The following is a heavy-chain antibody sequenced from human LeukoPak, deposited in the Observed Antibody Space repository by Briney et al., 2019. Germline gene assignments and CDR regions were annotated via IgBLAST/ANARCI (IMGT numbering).Heavy chain of an antibody. D-gene: IGHD5-24*01. CDR1: GYTFTSHW. V-gene: IGHV1-46*01. CDR3: ARDSSTERSWWFDP. Sequence: ASVKVSCKASGYTFTSHWMHWVRQAPGQGLEWMGVINPTGRSAKYAQKFQGRVTMTRDTATSTDFMELTGLRFEDTAVYYCARDSSTERSWWFDPGGQGTPVSVSS. CDR2: INPTGRSA. J-gene: IGHJ5*02.